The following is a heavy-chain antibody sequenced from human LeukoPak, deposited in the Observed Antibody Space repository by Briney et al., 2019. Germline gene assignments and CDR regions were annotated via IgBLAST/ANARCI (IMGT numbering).Heavy chain of an antibody. CDR3: ARKGYDFWSGYYDPIYFDY. CDR2: MNPNSGNT. V-gene: IGHV1-8*01. CDR1: GYTFTSYD. Sequence: ASVKVSCKASGYTFTSYDINWVRQATGQGLEWMGWMNPNSGNTGYAQKFQGRVTMTRNTSISTAYMELSSLRSEDTAVYYCARKGYDFWSGYYDPIYFDYWGQGTLVTVSS. J-gene: IGHJ4*02. D-gene: IGHD3-3*01.